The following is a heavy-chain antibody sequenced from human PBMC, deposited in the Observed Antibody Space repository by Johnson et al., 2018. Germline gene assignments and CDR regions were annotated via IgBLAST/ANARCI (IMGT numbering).Heavy chain of an antibody. CDR3: ARAAEVGPRDAFDI. Sequence: QVQLVESGAEVKSPGSSLKVSCKASGGTFTNYAVNWVRQAPGQGLEWLGGIIPIFGTADYAQRFQVRVTITADESTSPADMELSSLRSEYTAVYFCARAAEVGPRDAFDIWGQGTMVTVSS. CDR2: IIPIFGTA. CDR1: GGTFTNYA. J-gene: IGHJ3*02. D-gene: IGHD2-15*01. V-gene: IGHV1-69*01.